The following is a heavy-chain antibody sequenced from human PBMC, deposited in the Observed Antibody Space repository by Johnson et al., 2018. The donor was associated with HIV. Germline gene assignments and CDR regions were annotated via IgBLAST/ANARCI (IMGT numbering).Heavy chain of an antibody. CDR1: RFIFDDYG. CDR2: INWNGGSK. CDR3: AREGGSYKDDAFDI. J-gene: IGHJ3*02. V-gene: IGHV3-20*04. Sequence: MLLVESGGGVVRPGGSQRLSCAASRFIFDDYGMSWVRQAPGKGLEWVASINWNGGSKGYGDSVKGRFTISRDKAKNSLHLQMNSLRAEDTALYYCAREGGSYKDDAFDIWGQGTVVTVSS. D-gene: IGHD1-26*01.